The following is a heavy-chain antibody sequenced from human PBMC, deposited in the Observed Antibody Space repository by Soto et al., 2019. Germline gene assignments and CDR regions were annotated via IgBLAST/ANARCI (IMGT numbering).Heavy chain of an antibody. D-gene: IGHD6-13*01. Sequence: SETLSLSCSVSGGSLSYYYWSWIRQAPGKGLEWIGYIYHRGSTNYSPSLKSRVTISVDTSKNQFSLKLTSLTAADTAVYFCARTPDGSRPTYLDPWSQGSLVTVSS. CDR2: IYHRGST. CDR1: GGSLSYYY. J-gene: IGHJ5*02. V-gene: IGHV4-59*01. CDR3: ARTPDGSRPTYLDP.